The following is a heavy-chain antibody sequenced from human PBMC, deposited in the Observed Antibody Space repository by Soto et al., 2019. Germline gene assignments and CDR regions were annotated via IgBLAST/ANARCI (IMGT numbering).Heavy chain of an antibody. CDR2: TYFRSKWYN. J-gene: IGHJ5*02. Sequence: SQTLSLTCASSGNSVSSNTASWNWIRQSQSRGLEWLGRTYFRSKWYNDYAVSVKSRIIINPDTSNNQFSLQLNSVTPEDTAVYFCAKGDNLGPKTGYAFDPWGQGIMVTVSS. CDR1: GNSVSSNTAS. CDR3: AKGDNLGPKTGYAFDP. V-gene: IGHV6-1*01. D-gene: IGHD5-12*01.